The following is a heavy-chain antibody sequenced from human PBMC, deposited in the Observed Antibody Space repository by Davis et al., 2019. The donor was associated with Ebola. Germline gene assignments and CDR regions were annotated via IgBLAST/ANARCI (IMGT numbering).Heavy chain of an antibody. V-gene: IGHV3-48*02. CDR1: GFTFSSYS. CDR2: IGTSGGSI. J-gene: IGHJ4*02. Sequence: PGGSLRLSCAASGFTFSSYSMKWVRQAPGRGLEWVSYIGTSGGSIKYADSVKGRFTISRDNARNSLYLQMNSLRDEDTAVYYCVREWFRESLWGQGTLVTVSS. CDR3: VREWFRESL. D-gene: IGHD3-10*01.